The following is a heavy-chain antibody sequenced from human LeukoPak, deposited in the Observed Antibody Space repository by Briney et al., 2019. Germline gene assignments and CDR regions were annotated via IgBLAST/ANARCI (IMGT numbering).Heavy chain of an antibody. J-gene: IGHJ3*02. CDR2: ISAYNGNT. Sequence: ASVKVSCKASGYTFTSYGISWVRQAPGQGLEWMGWISAYNGNTNYAQKLQGRVTMTTDTSTSTAYMELSSLRSEDTAVYYCARPEDYYGSGSDAFDIWGQGTMVTVSS. CDR3: ARPEDYYGSGSDAFDI. CDR1: GYTFTSYG. V-gene: IGHV1-18*01. D-gene: IGHD3-10*01.